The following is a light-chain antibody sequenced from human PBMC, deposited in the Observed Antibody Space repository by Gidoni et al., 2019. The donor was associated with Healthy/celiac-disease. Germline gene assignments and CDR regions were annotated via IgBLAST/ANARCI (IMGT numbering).Light chain of an antibody. CDR2: RNN. V-gene: IGLV1-47*01. Sequence: QSVLTQPPSASGTPGQRVTISCSGSSSNIGSNYVYWYQQLPGTAPKLLIYRNNPRPSGVPDRFSGSKSGTSASLAISGLRPEDEADYYCAAWDDSLSGRVFGGGTKLTVL. J-gene: IGLJ3*02. CDR3: AAWDDSLSGRV. CDR1: SSNIGSNY.